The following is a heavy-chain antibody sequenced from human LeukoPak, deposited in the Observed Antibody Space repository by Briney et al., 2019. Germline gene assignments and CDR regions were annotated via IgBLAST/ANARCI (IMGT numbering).Heavy chain of an antibody. V-gene: IGHV3-11*04. Sequence: GGSLRLSCAASGFTFSDYYMSWIRQAPGKGLEWVSYISSSGNTIYYADPVKGRSTISRDNAKNSLYLQMNSLRAEDTAVYYCACHYYGSLNVDYWGQGTLVTVSS. CDR2: ISSSGNTI. J-gene: IGHJ4*02. D-gene: IGHD3-10*01. CDR1: GFTFSDYY. CDR3: ACHYYGSLNVDY.